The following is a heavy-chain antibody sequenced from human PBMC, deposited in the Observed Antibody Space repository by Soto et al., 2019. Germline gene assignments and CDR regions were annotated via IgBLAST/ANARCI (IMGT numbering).Heavy chain of an antibody. V-gene: IGHV4-34*01. CDR1: GGSFSPYY. J-gene: IGHJ4*02. D-gene: IGHD5-18*01. CDR2: INHSGST. Sequence: SETLSLTCAFDGGSFSPYYWTWVRQTPGKGLEWIGEINHSGSTHYNPSLKSRVTISADTSNNQFSLNLTSVTAADTAVYYCARGVGYTYGTSVYWGQGTQVTVSS. CDR3: ARGVGYTYGTSVY.